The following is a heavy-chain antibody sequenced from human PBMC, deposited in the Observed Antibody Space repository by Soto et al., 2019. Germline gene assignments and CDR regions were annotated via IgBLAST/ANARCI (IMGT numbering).Heavy chain of an antibody. D-gene: IGHD3-3*01. V-gene: IGHV4-31*03. Sequence: PSETLSLTCTVSGGSISSGGYYWSWIRQHPGKGLEWIGYIYYSGSTYYNPSLKSRVTISVDTSKNQFSLKLSSVTAADTATYYCAHSPGTFGRLGYYGMDVWGQGTTVTVSS. CDR2: IYYSGST. CDR1: GGSISSGGYY. J-gene: IGHJ6*02. CDR3: AHSPGTFGRLGYYGMDV.